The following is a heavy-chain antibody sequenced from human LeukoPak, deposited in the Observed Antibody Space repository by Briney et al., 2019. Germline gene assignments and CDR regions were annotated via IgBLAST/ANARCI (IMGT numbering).Heavy chain of an antibody. D-gene: IGHD6-13*01. CDR2: ISWNSGSI. Sequence: GGSLRLSCAASGFTFDGYAMHWVRQAPGKGLEWVSGISWNSGSIGYADSVKGRFTISRDNAKNSLYLQMNSLRAEDTALYYCAKGDRIAAAAPFDYWGQGTLVTVSS. V-gene: IGHV3-9*01. CDR1: GFTFDGYA. CDR3: AKGDRIAAAAPFDY. J-gene: IGHJ4*02.